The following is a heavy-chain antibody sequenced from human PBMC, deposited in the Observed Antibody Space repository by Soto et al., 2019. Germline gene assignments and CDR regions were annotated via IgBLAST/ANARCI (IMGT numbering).Heavy chain of an antibody. CDR3: ARDAVSSRMVRGVANRCDP. J-gene: IGHJ5*02. Sequence: SQTLSLTCAISGDSVSSNSAAWNWIRQSPSRGLEWLGRTYYRSKWYNDYAVSVKSRITINPDTSKNQFSLQLNSVTPEDTAVYYCARDAVSSRMVRGVANRCDPWGQGTLVTGTS. CDR2: TYYRSKWYN. D-gene: IGHD3-10*01. CDR1: GDSVSSNSAA. V-gene: IGHV6-1*01.